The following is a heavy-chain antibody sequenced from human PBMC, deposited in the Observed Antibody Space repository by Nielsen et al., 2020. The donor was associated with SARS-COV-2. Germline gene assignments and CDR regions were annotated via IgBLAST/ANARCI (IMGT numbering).Heavy chain of an antibody. CDR2: IDPTDSHT. Sequence: GESLKISCKASGFSFTNYWISWVRQMPGKGLEWMGNIDPTDSHTNYSPSFRGHVTISADKSITTAYLQWSSLEASDSAMYYCARQPRSIISNWFDPWGQGTLVTVST. CDR3: ARQPRSIISNWFDP. D-gene: IGHD1-14*01. CDR1: GFSFTNYW. J-gene: IGHJ5*02. V-gene: IGHV5-10-1*01.